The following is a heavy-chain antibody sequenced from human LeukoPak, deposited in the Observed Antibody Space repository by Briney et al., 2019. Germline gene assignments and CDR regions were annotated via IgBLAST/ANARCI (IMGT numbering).Heavy chain of an antibody. CDR2: MNPNSGNT. D-gene: IGHD3-3*01. J-gene: IGHJ6*03. Sequence: GASVKVSCKASGYTFTSYDINWVRQATGQGLEWMGWMNPNSGNTGYAQKFQDRVTITRNTSISTAYMEMSSLGSEDTAVYYCARAGYDFWSGYYFVYYYYMDVWGTGTTVTVSS. CDR1: GYTFTSYD. CDR3: ARAGYDFWSGYYFVYYYYMDV. V-gene: IGHV1-8*03.